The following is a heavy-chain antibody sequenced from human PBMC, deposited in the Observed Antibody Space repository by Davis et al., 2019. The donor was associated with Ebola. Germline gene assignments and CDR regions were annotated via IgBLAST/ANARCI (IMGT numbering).Heavy chain of an antibody. J-gene: IGHJ5*02. Sequence: SVKVSCKASGFTFTSSAVQWVRQARGQRLEWIGWIVVGSGNTNYAQKFQERVTITRDMSTSTAYMELSSLRSEDTAVYYCAAGLAAPGVGSWFDPWGQGTLVTVSS. V-gene: IGHV1-58*01. CDR3: AAGLAAPGVGSWFDP. D-gene: IGHD6-6*01. CDR2: IVVGSGNT. CDR1: GFTFTSSA.